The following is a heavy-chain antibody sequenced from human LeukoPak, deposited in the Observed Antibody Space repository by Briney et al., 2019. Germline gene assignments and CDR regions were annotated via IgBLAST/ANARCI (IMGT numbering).Heavy chain of an antibody. J-gene: IGHJ3*02. V-gene: IGHV1-69*06. Sequence: ASVKVSCKASGGTFSSYAISWVRQAPGQGLEWMGGIIPIFGTANYAQKFQGRVTITADKSTSTAYMELRSLRSDDTAVYYCARDLEWEQHNAFDIWGQGTMVTVSS. CDR3: ARDLEWEQHNAFDI. CDR1: GGTFSSYA. CDR2: IIPIFGTA. D-gene: IGHD1-26*01.